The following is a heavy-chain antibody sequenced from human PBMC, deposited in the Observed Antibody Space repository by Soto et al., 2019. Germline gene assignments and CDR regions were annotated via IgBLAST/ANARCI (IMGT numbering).Heavy chain of an antibody. CDR2: IYYSGST. D-gene: IGHD3-9*01. CDR3: ARDDYDILTGYKRNWFDP. V-gene: IGHV4-31*03. Sequence: QVQLQESGPGLVKPSQTLSLTCTVSGGSISSGGYYWSWIRQHPGKGLEWIGYIYYSGSTYYNPSIKSRVTISVDTSKNQFSLKLSSVTAADTAVYYCARDDYDILTGYKRNWFDPWGQGTLVTVSS. CDR1: GGSISSGGYY. J-gene: IGHJ5*02.